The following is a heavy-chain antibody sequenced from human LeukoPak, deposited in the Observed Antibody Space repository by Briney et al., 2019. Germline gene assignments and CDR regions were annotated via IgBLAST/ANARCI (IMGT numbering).Heavy chain of an antibody. V-gene: IGHV3-33*01. CDR1: GFTVSSYG. Sequence: GGSLRLSCAASGFTVSSYGRHCVRQAPGKGVEWVAVIWYDGSNKYYADSVKGRFTISRDNSKNTLYLQMNSLRAEDTAVYYCARDDRESFDYWGQGTLVTVSS. D-gene: IGHD3-16*02. CDR3: ARDDRESFDY. CDR2: IWYDGSNK. J-gene: IGHJ4*02.